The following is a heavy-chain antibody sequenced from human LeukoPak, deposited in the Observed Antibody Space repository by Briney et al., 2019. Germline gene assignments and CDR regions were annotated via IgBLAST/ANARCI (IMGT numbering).Heavy chain of an antibody. CDR3: AKAPRGTAMVTARYFQH. J-gene: IGHJ1*01. V-gene: IGHV3-23*01. Sequence: GGSLRLSCAASGFTFSSYDMSWVRQAPGKGLEWVSAISGSGGSTYYADSVKGRFTISRDNSKNTLYLQMNSLRAEDTAVYYCAKAPRGTAMVTARYFQHWGQGTLVTVSS. CDR1: GFTFSSYD. D-gene: IGHD5-18*01. CDR2: ISGSGGST.